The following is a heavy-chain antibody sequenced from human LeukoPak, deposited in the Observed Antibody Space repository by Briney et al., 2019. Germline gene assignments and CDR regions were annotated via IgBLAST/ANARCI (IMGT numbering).Heavy chain of an antibody. V-gene: IGHV3-53*01. D-gene: IGHD5-24*01. CDR1: GFTVSRNY. Sequence: GGSLRLPCAASGFTVSRNYMSWVRQAPGKGLEWVSVIYSDGKTYYADSVKGRFTISRDNSKNTLSLQMNSLRAEDTAVYYCASLERWLQFWGQGTLVTVSS. CDR2: IYSDGKT. J-gene: IGHJ4*02. CDR3: ASLERWLQF.